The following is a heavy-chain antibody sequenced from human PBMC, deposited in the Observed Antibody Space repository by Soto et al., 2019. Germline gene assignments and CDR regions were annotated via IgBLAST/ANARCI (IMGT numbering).Heavy chain of an antibody. J-gene: IGHJ4*02. Sequence: PSETLSLTCTVSGGSIISYPWSWIRQPPGKGLEWIGYIYNSGSTIYNPSFKSRVTILLDKPKNQFTLKLGSVTAADTAIYYCAGDVPSGSYRFDYWGQGTLVTVSS. CDR2: IYNSGST. D-gene: IGHD1-26*01. CDR1: GGSIISYP. V-gene: IGHV4-59*08. CDR3: AGDVPSGSYRFDY.